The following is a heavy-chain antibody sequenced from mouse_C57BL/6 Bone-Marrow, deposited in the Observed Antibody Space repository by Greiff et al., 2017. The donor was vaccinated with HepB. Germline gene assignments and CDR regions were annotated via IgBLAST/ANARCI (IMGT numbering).Heavy chain of an antibody. CDR2: IYPGSGNT. J-gene: IGHJ2*01. V-gene: IGHV1-84*01. D-gene: IGHD1-1*01. CDR3: ARDPYYYGSSRFDY. Sequence: QQSGQGLEWIGWIYPGSGNTKYNEKFKGKATLTVDTSSSTAYMQLSSLTSEDSAVYFCARDPYYYGSSRFDYWGQGTTLTVSS.